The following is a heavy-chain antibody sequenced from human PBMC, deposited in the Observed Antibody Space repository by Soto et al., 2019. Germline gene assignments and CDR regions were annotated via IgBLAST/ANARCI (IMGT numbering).Heavy chain of an antibody. V-gene: IGHV1-46*01. J-gene: IGHJ6*02. CDR2: IYPRGGTT. CDR1: GYNFTSHH. Sequence: ASVKVSCKASGYNFTSHHMHWVRQAPGQGLESMGIIYPRGGTTIYAQKFQGRVTMTRDTSTHTFYMELSSLRSEDTAMYYCARVGYSSTGTTFHYHGLDVWGQGTTVTVSS. D-gene: IGHD3-22*01. CDR3: ARVGYSSTGTTFHYHGLDV.